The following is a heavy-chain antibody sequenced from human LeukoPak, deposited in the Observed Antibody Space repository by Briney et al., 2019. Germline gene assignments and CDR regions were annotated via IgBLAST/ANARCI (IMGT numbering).Heavy chain of an antibody. J-gene: IGHJ4*02. CDR3: ARAGWDYDSSGYLDY. D-gene: IGHD3-22*01. CDR1: GGSTSSYY. CDR2: IYTSGST. Sequence: SETLSLTCTVSGGSTSSYYWSWIRQPAGKGLEWIGRIYTSGSTNYNPSLKSRVTMSVDTSKNQFSLKLSSVTAADTAVYYCARAGWDYDSSGYLDYWGQGTLVTVSS. V-gene: IGHV4-4*07.